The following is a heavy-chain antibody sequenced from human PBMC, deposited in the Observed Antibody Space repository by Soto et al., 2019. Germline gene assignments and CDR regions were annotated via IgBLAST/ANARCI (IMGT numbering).Heavy chain of an antibody. V-gene: IGHV1-69*08. CDR1: GGTFSTYT. CDR3: ARXXSCSSTTCYGHLDY. D-gene: IGHD2-2*01. J-gene: IGHJ4*02. Sequence: QVQLVQSGAEVKKPGSSVKVSCRASGGTFSTYTISWVRQAPGQGLEWMGRIIPILGIANYAQKFQGRLTITADKYTSTAYMELSSLRSEDTAVYYCARXXSCSSTTCYGHLDYWGQGTLVTVSS. CDR2: IIPILGIA.